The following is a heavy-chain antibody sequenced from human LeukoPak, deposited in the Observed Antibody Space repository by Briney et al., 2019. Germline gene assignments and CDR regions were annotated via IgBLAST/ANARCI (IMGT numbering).Heavy chain of an antibody. CDR3: ARQQRAFDY. Sequence: SETLSLTCTVSGGSISSGSYYWSWIRQPAGKGLEWIGRIYTSGSTNYNPSLKSRVTISVDKSKNQFSLKLSSVTAADTAVYYCARQQRAFDYWGQGNLVNVSS. V-gene: IGHV4-61*02. D-gene: IGHD1/OR15-1a*01. CDR2: IYTSGST. CDR1: GGSISSGSYY. J-gene: IGHJ4*02.